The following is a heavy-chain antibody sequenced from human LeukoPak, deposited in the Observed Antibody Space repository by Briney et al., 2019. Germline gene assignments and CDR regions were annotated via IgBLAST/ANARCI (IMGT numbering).Heavy chain of an antibody. V-gene: IGHV3-48*03. J-gene: IGHJ4*02. Sequence: GGSLRLSCAASGFTFSSYEMNWVRQAPGKGLEWVSYISSSGSTIYYADSVKGRFTISRDNAKNSLYLQMNSLRAEDTAVYHCARGPVAYFDYWGQGTLVTVSS. D-gene: IGHD4-23*01. CDR3: ARGPVAYFDY. CDR2: ISSSGSTI. CDR1: GFTFSSYE.